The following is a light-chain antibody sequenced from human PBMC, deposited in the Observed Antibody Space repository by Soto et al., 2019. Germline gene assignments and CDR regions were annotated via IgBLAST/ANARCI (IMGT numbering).Light chain of an antibody. Sequence: EIVLTQSPATLSLSPGERATLSCRASQSVSSYLAWYQQKPGQAPRLLIYDASNRATCIPARFSGSGSGTDFTLTIRSLEPEDFAVYFCQQGSNWPPSFGQGTRLEIK. J-gene: IGKJ5*01. V-gene: IGKV3-11*01. CDR1: QSVSSY. CDR3: QQGSNWPPS. CDR2: DAS.